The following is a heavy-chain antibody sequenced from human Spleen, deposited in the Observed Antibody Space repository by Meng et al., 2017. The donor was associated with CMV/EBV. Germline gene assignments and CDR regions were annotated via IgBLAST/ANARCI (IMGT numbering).Heavy chain of an antibody. D-gene: IGHD3-3*01. CDR3: AGGALEWFL. V-gene: IGHV4-34*01. J-gene: IGHJ4*02. Sequence: SETLSLTCAVYGGSFSGYYWSWIRQPPGKGLEWIGEINHSGSTNYNASLKSRVTISVDTSKNQFSLKLSSVTAADTIVYYCAGGALEWFLWGQGSLVTVSS. CDR2: INHSGST. CDR1: GGSFSGYY.